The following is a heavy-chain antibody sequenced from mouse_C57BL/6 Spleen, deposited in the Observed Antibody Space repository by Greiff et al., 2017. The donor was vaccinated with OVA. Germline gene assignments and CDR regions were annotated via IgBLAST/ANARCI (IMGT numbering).Heavy chain of an antibody. D-gene: IGHD2-1*01. V-gene: IGHV1-26*01. J-gene: IGHJ1*03. CDR1: GYTFTDYY. Sequence: EVQLQQSGPELVKPGASVKISCKASGYTFTDYYMNWVKQSHGKSLEWIGDINPNNGGTSYNQKFKGKATLTVDKSSSTAYMALRSLTSEDSAVYYCAREGCDGNRYWYFDVWGTGTTVTVSS. CDR2: INPNNGGT. CDR3: AREGCDGNRYWYFDV.